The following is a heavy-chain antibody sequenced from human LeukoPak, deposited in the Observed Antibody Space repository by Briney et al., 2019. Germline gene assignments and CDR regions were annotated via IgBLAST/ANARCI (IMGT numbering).Heavy chain of an antibody. CDR3: ARAAYSSTWYSRYFDL. J-gene: IGHJ2*01. CDR2: VKSDGAGT. CDR1: GFTFSTYA. Sequence: GGSLRLSCAASGFTFSTYAMSWVRQAPGKGLAWVASVKSDGAGTHYADSVKGRFTISRDNSKNILYLQMNSLRAGNTAVYYCARAAYSSTWYSRYFDLWGRGTLVTVSP. D-gene: IGHD6-13*01. V-gene: IGHV3-23*01.